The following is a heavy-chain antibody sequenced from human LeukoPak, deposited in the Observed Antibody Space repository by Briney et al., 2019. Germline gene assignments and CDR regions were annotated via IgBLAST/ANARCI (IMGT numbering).Heavy chain of an antibody. D-gene: IGHD5-24*01. Sequence: SQTLSLTCTVSGCSISNGNSYWNWLRQPAGKGLEWIGRIHTSGTTNYNPSLKSRVTISVDTSKNQFSLNLNSVTAADTAVYYCAREQRWLQSLDYWGQGNLVTVSS. CDR1: GCSISNGNSY. J-gene: IGHJ4*02. CDR3: AREQRWLQSLDY. CDR2: IHTSGTT. V-gene: IGHV4-61*02.